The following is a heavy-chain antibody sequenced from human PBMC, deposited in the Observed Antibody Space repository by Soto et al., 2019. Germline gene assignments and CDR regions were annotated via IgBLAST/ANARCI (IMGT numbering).Heavy chain of an antibody. D-gene: IGHD2-21*02. Sequence: QVQLVQSGAEVKKPGSSVKVSCKASGGTFSSYAISWVRQAPGQGLEWMGGIIPIFGTANYAQKFQGRVTMTADESTSTAYMELSSLRSEDTAVYYCARYSHCGGDCSVTFDIWGQGTMVTVSS. CDR2: IIPIFGTA. J-gene: IGHJ3*02. V-gene: IGHV1-69*01. CDR3: ARYSHCGGDCSVTFDI. CDR1: GGTFSSYA.